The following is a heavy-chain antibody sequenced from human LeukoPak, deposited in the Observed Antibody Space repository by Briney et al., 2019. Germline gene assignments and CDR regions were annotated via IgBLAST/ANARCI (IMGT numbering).Heavy chain of an antibody. J-gene: IGHJ4*02. D-gene: IGHD3-22*01. CDR2: ISYDGSNK. CDR1: GFTFSSYA. Sequence: PGRSLRLSCAASGFTFSSYAIHWVRQAPGKGLEWVAVISYDGSNKYYADSVRGRFTISRDNSKHTLYLQMNSLRAEDTAVYYCARDWVSAYYDSSGYSRVLDYWGQGTLVTVSS. V-gene: IGHV3-30*04. CDR3: ARDWVSAYYDSSGYSRVLDY.